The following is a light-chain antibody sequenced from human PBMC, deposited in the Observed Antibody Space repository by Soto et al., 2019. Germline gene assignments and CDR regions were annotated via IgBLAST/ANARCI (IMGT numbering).Light chain of an antibody. J-gene: IGLJ1*01. CDR3: SSYTSSSTLV. V-gene: IGLV2-14*01. CDR1: SSDVGCYKY. CDR2: DVS. Sequence: QSVRTHPAAGSGSPGQSITISCTWTSSDVGCYKYVSWYQQHPGKAPKFMIYDVSNRPSGVSNRLSGSKSGNTASLTISGLQAEDEADYYCSSYTSSSTLVFGTGTKVTVL.